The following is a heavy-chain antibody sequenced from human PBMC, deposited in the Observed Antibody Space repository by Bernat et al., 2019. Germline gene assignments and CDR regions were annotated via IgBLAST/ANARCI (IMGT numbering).Heavy chain of an antibody. CDR2: IYYSGGSGST. CDR1: GGSISSYY. Sequence: QVQLQESGPGLVKPSETLSLTCTVSGGSISSYYWSWIRQPPGKGLEWIGYIYYSGGSGSTSYNPALKSRVTISIDTSNNQFSLKLSSVTAADTAVYYCARIFYDSGSYPLDYWGQGTLVTVSS. V-gene: IGHV4-59*01. D-gene: IGHD3-10*01. CDR3: ARIFYDSGSYPLDY. J-gene: IGHJ4*02.